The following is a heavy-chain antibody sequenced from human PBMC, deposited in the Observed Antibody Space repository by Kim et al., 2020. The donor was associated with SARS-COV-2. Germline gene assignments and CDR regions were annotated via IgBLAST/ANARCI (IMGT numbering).Heavy chain of an antibody. D-gene: IGHD6-13*01. CDR3: ARDGYSSRSFDY. V-gene: IGHV4-34*01. Sequence: NPALKSRVTVQVDTPKNRFSRKLSSVTAADTAVYYCARDGYSSRSFDYWGQGTLVTVSS. J-gene: IGHJ4*02.